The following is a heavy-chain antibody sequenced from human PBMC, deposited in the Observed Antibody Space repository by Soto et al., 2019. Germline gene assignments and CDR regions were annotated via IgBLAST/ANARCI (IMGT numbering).Heavy chain of an antibody. CDR3: ARTSGHFDT. D-gene: IGHD6-19*01. J-gene: IGHJ4*02. CDR2: TYYRSKWYN. CDR1: GDSVSRNSAA. V-gene: IGHV6-1*01. Sequence: SPTLSIPGAISGDSVSRNSAAWNWIRRSPSRGLEWLGRTYYRSKWYNDYAVSVKSRIAINPDTSKNQFSLQLNSVTPEDTAVYYCARTSGHFDTWGQGTLVTVSS.